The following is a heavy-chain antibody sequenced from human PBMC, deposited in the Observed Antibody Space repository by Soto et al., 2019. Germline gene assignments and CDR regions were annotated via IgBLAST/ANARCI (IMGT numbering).Heavy chain of an antibody. Sequence: QVQLVQSGAEVKKPGSSVKVSCKASGGTFGSFPIAWVRQAPGQGLEWVGGIMPIFGTTKYAQNFQDRVTIYADESTSTAYMEVGSLRFEDTTVYYCAMIEYSSGSDYWGQGNLVTVFS. CDR2: IMPIFGTT. CDR1: GGTFGSFP. CDR3: AMIEYSSGSDY. J-gene: IGHJ4*02. D-gene: IGHD6-19*01. V-gene: IGHV1-69*01.